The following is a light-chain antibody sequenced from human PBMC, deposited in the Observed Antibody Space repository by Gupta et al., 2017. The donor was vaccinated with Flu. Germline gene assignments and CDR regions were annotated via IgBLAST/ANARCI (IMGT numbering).Light chain of an antibody. CDR3: ASYTKTNTQV. CDR1: SSDVGVSPY. Sequence: QSALTQPASVSGSPGQSITISCTGTSSDVGVSPYVSWYQQHPGKAPKLLIYEVRHRPSGVSNRCSGAKSGNTASLTISGLRAEDEADYYCASYTKTNTQVFGGGTKLSVL. J-gene: IGLJ3*02. CDR2: EVR. V-gene: IGLV2-14*01.